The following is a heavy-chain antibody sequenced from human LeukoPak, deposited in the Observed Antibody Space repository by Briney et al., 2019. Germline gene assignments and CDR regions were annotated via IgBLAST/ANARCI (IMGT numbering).Heavy chain of an antibody. CDR2: IRSKAYGGTT. CDR1: GFTFGDYG. J-gene: IGHJ6*02. V-gene: IGHV3-49*03. CDR3: TREAGAVAGTNYYGMDV. D-gene: IGHD6-19*01. Sequence: PGGSLRLSCTTSGFTFGDYGMSWFRQAPGKGLECVGSIRSKAYGGTTEYAASVKGRFTISRDDSKSVAYLQMNSLRTEDTAVYYCTREAGAVAGTNYYGMDVWGPGTTVTVSS.